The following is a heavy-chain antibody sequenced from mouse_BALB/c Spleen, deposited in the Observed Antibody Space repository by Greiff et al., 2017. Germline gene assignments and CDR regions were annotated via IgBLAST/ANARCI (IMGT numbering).Heavy chain of an antibody. J-gene: IGHJ4*01. Sequence: QVQLQQSGPSLVQPSQSLSITCTVSGFSLTSYGVHWVRQSPGKGLEWLGVIWRGGSTDYNAAFMSRLSITKDNSKSQVFFKMNSLQADDTAIYYCANNDDGYYLYAMDYWGQGTSVTVSS. CDR2: IWRGGST. V-gene: IGHV2-5-1*01. D-gene: IGHD2-3*01. CDR3: ANNDDGYYLYAMDY. CDR1: GFSLTSYG.